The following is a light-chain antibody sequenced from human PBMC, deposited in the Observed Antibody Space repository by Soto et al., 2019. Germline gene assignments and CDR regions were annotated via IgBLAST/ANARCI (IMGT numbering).Light chain of an antibody. CDR1: QTIMTY. CDR2: AAS. Sequence: DIHMTQSPSSLSASVGDEVTITCRASQTIMTYLNWYQLKPGKPPRLLIYAASSLQSGVPSRFSGSGSGTDFTLTISSLQPEDFATYSCQQSENSTRTCGQGNKVDIK. CDR3: QQSENSTRT. V-gene: IGKV1-39*01. J-gene: IGKJ1*01.